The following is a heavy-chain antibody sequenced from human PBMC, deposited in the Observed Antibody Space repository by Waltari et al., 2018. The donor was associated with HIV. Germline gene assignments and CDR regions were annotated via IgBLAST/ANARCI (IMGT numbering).Heavy chain of an antibody. Sequence: EVQLVQSGAEVKKPGESLKISCKGSGYSFTSYWIGWVRQMPGKGLEWMGIIYPGDSDTRYSPSFQGQVTISADKSISTAYLQWSSLKASDTAMYYCARRYYYDSSGYPWYFDLWGRGTLVTVSS. CDR3: ARRYYYDSSGYPWYFDL. CDR2: IYPGDSDT. J-gene: IGHJ2*01. D-gene: IGHD3-22*01. V-gene: IGHV5-51*03. CDR1: GYSFTSYW.